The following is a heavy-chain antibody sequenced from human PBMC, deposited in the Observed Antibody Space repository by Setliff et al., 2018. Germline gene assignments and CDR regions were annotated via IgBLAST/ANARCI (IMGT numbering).Heavy chain of an antibody. J-gene: IGHJ4*02. Sequence: GGSLRLSCAASGFTFSSYAITWVRQAPGKGLEWVSTISGSAQTAYYADSVKGRFTISRDNSKNTVYLEMNSLRAEDTAVYYCAKRGPYCSGGTCHYYFDYWGQGTLVTVSS. D-gene: IGHD2-15*01. CDR1: GFTFSSYA. CDR2: ISGSAQTA. V-gene: IGHV3-23*01. CDR3: AKRGPYCSGGTCHYYFDY.